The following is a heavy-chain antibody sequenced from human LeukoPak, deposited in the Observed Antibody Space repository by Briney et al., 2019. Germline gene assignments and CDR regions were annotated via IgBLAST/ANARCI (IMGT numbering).Heavy chain of an antibody. CDR2: ISTSSIYI. CDR3: ARDLYRIVVVPHYSDY. V-gene: IGHV3-21*01. CDR1: GIAYSCYG. J-gene: IGHJ4*02. Sequence: GVNLEGSWAAWGIAYSCYGMNSVHQAPGKGLEWVSSISTSSIYIYYADSLKGRFTISRDNAKNSLYLQMNSLRAEDTAVYYCARDLYRIVVVPHYSDYWGQGTLVTVSS. D-gene: IGHD3-22*01.